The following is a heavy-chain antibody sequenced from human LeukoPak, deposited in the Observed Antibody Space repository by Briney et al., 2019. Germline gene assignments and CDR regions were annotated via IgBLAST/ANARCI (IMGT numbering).Heavy chain of an antibody. CDR1: GGSFSGYY. J-gene: IGHJ5*02. Sequence: SETLSLTCAVYGGSFSGYYWSWIRQPPGKGLEWIGEINHSGGTNYNPSLKSRVTISVDTSKKQFSLKLSSVTAADTAVYYCARMITRVNWFDPWGQGTLVTVSS. CDR2: INHSGGT. D-gene: IGHD3-16*01. V-gene: IGHV4-34*01. CDR3: ARMITRVNWFDP.